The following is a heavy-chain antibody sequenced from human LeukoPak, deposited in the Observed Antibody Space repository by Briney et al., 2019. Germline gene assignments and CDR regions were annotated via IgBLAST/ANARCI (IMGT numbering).Heavy chain of an antibody. D-gene: IGHD4-23*01. CDR3: ARDRDYGGIDY. J-gene: IGHJ4*02. CDR1: GGSISSHH. Sequence: SETLSLTCTVSGGSISSHHWSWIRQPPGRGLEWIGYIYYSGNTNYNPSLKSRVTISMDTSKNQFSLRLSSVTTAGTAVYYCARDRDYGGIDYWGQGTLVTVSS. V-gene: IGHV4-59*11. CDR2: IYYSGNT.